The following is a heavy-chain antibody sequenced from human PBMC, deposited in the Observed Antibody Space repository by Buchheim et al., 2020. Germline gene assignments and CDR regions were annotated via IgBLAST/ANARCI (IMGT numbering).Heavy chain of an antibody. V-gene: IGHV3-48*03. J-gene: IGHJ6*02. D-gene: IGHD2-2*01. CDR3: ARDPIVVVPAALRPQYYYYGMDV. CDR1: GFTFSSYE. Sequence: VQLVESWGGLVKPGGSLRLSCAASGFTFSSYEMNWVRQAPGKGLEWVSYISSSGSTIYYADSVKGRFTISSYNAKNTLYLQRNSLRAEDTAVYYCARDPIVVVPAALRPQYYYYGMDVWGQGTT. CDR2: ISSSGSTI.